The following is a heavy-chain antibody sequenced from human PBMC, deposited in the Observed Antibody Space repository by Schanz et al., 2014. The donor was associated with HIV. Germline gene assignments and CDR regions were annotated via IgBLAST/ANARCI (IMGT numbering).Heavy chain of an antibody. CDR1: GFTFTSSA. CDR2: IISASGNT. J-gene: IGHJ3*02. D-gene: IGHD3-10*01. V-gene: IGHV1-58*01. Sequence: QMQLVQSGPEVKKPGTSVKVSCKASGFTFTSSAVQWVRQARGQRLEWIGWIISASGNTNYAQKFQGRVTITRDMSISTXXMELSSLGSEDTAMYYCAADLEWFGESASAFDTWGQGTMVTVSS. CDR3: AADLEWFGESASAFDT.